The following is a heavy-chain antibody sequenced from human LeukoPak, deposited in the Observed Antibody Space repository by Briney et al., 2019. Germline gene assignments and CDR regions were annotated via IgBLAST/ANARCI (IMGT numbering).Heavy chain of an antibody. J-gene: IGHJ3*02. CDR3: AATLVRGLVNLDAFDI. Sequence: PSETLSLTCTVFGGSINSRNYYWGWIRQPPGKGLEWIASMHYSRKTYHNPSLKSRVTISVDTSKRQFSLKLHSVPAADTAVYYCAATLVRGLVNLDAFDIWGQGTMVTVSS. CDR1: GGSINSRNYY. V-gene: IGHV4-39*01. CDR2: MHYSRKT. D-gene: IGHD3-10*01.